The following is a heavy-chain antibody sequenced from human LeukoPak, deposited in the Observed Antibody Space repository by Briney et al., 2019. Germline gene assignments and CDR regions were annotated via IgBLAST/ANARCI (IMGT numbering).Heavy chain of an antibody. CDR3: ARGKEGYCSSTSCQHYYYGMDV. D-gene: IGHD2-2*01. Sequence: ASVKVSCKASGYTFTSYGISWVRQAPGQGLEWMGWISAYNGNTNYAQKLQGRVTMTTDTSTSTAYMELRSLRSDDTAVYYCARGKEGYCSSTSCQHYYYGMDVWGQGTTVTVSS. V-gene: IGHV1-18*01. CDR1: GYTFTSYG. CDR2: ISAYNGNT. J-gene: IGHJ6*02.